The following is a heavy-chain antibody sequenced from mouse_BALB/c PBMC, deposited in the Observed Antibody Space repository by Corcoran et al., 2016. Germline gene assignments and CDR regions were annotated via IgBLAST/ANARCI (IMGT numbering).Heavy chain of an antibody. Sequence: EVQLQQSGPELVKPGASVKISCKTSGYTFTESTMHWVKQRHGKSLEWIGGINPNNGGTSYTQKFKGKATLTVDKSSSTAYMELRSLTSEDSAVYYCARSDYGNYNAMDYWGQGTSVTVFS. V-gene: IGHV1-18*01. CDR1: GYTFTEST. D-gene: IGHD2-1*01. CDR3: ARSDYGNYNAMDY. J-gene: IGHJ4*01. CDR2: INPNNGGT.